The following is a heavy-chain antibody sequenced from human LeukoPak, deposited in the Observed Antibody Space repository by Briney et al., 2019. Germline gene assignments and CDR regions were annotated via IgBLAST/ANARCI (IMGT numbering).Heavy chain of an antibody. D-gene: IGHD3-9*01. CDR3: AGGSGWLIDY. Sequence: GGSLRLSCAASGFTFSNYWMTWVRQAPAKGLEWLANIRKDGSETFYVDSLKGRFTISRDNAKNSLYLQMNSLRDEDTAVYYCAGGSGWLIDYWGQGTLVIVSS. J-gene: IGHJ4*02. CDR1: GFTFSNYW. V-gene: IGHV3-7*04. CDR2: IRKDGSET.